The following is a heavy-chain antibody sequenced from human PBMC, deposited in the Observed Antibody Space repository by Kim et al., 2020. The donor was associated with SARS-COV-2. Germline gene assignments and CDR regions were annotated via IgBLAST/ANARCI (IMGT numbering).Heavy chain of an antibody. CDR2: INHSGST. CDR1: GGSFSGYY. J-gene: IGHJ6*02. CDR3: AREVAAAGFYYYGTDV. Sequence: SETLSLTCAVYGGSFSGYYWSWIRQPPGKGLEWIGEINHSGSTNYNPSLKSRVTISVDTSKNQFSLKLSSVTAADTAVYYCAREVAAAGFYYYGTDVWGQGTTVTVSS. D-gene: IGHD6-13*01. V-gene: IGHV4-34*01.